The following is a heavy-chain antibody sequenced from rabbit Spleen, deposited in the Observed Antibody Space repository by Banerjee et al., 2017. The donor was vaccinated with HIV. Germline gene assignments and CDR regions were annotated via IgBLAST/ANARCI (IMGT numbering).Heavy chain of an antibody. Sequence: QSLEESRGDLVKPGASLRLTCTASGFSFSSSYYMCWVRQAPGKGLEWIGCIYIGSGSTYYASWAKGRFTITRSTSLNTVTLQVNSLTAADTATYFCAREDVGGSVSLWGQGTLVTVS. D-gene: IGHD1-1*01. J-gene: IGHJ3*01. CDR2: IYIGSGST. V-gene: IGHV1S40*01. CDR1: GFSFSSSYY. CDR3: AREDVGGSVSL.